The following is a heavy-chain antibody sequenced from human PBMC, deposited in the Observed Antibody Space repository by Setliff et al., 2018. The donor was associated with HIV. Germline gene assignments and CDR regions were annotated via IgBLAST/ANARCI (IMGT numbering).Heavy chain of an antibody. D-gene: IGHD6-25*01. Sequence: SLRLSCEASGFSFSRYTMNWVRQAPGKGLEWVSYISGSGSTKYYADSVKGRFTISRDNAKTSMYLQMNSLRAEDTAVYYCAKDQSSAGYYFDSWGQGTLVTVSS. V-gene: IGHV3-48*01. J-gene: IGHJ4*02. CDR2: ISGSGSTK. CDR1: GFSFSRYT. CDR3: AKDQSSAGYYFDS.